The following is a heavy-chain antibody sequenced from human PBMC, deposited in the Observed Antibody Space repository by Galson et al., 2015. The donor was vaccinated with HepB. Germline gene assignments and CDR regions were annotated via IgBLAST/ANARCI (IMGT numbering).Heavy chain of an antibody. CDR3: ARDPDDTDGYYLTFEY. Sequence: SLRLSCAASGFTLTDFAMYWVRQAPGKGLEWVAFISYDGNNQYYADSVRGRFTISGDVAKNTLYLQMNSLRIEDTALYYCARDPDDTDGYYLTFEYWGQGALITVSS. CDR1: GFTLTDFA. V-gene: IGHV3-30-3*01. D-gene: IGHD3-22*01. CDR2: ISYDGNNQ. J-gene: IGHJ4*02.